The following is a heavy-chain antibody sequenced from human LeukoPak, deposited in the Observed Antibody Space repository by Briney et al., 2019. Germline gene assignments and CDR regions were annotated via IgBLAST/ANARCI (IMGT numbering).Heavy chain of an antibody. J-gene: IGHJ3*02. CDR2: IYSGGST. Sequence: GGSLRLSCAASGFTVSSNYMSWVRQAPGKGLEWVSVIYSGGSTYYADSEKGRFTISRDNSKNTLYLQMNSLRAEDTAVYYCARQAVAGTFAFDIWGQGTMVTVSS. V-gene: IGHV3-53*01. D-gene: IGHD6-19*01. CDR1: GFTVSSNY. CDR3: ARQAVAGTFAFDI.